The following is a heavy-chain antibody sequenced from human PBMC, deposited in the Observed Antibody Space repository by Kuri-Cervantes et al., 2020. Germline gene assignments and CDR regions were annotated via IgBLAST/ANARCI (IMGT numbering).Heavy chain of an antibody. V-gene: IGHV2-5*08. D-gene: IGHD1-26*01. CDR3: GGGSYYVGLVE. J-gene: IGHJ4*02. CDR1: GFSLSTSGMC. Sequence: SGPTLVKPTQTLTLTCTFSGFSLSTSGMCVSWVRQPPGKALEWLALIDWDDDKRYGPSLKSRLTITKDTSKNQVVLTMTNMDPVDTATYYCGGGSYYVGLVEWGQGTLVTVSS. CDR2: IDWDDDK.